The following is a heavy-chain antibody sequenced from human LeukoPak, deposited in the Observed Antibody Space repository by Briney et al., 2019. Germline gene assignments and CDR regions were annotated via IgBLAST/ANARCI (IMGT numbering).Heavy chain of an antibody. J-gene: IGHJ4*02. CDR3: AKRPGYYDSSGYYFDY. V-gene: IGHV3-23*01. D-gene: IGHD3-22*01. Sequence: GGSLRLSCAASGFTFSSYAMSWVRLAPRIALESVSAISGSGGSTYYADSVKGRFTISRDNSKNTLYLQMNSLRAEDTAVYYCAKRPGYYDSSGYYFDYWGQGTLVTVSS. CDR2: ISGSGGST. CDR1: GFTFSSYA.